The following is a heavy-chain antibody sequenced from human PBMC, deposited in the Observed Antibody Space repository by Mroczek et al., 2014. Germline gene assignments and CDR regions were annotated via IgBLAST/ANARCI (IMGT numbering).Heavy chain of an antibody. V-gene: IGHV4-4*07. CDR1: GGSISSYY. Sequence: QVQLQQWGPGLVKPSETLSLTCTVSGGSISSYYWSWIRQPAGKGLEWIGRIYTSGSTNYNPSLKSRVTMSVDTSKNQFSLKLSSVTAADTAVYYCAREGGDTRDGYNGYRHGWPANDYWGQGTLVTVSS. D-gene: IGHD5-24*01. CDR3: AREGGDTRDGYNGYRHGWPANDY. CDR2: IYTSGST. J-gene: IGHJ4*02.